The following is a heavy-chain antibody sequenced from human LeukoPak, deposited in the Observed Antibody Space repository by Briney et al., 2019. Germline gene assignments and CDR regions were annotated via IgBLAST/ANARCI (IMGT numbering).Heavy chain of an antibody. Sequence: GGSLRLSCAASGFTFSSYAMSWVRQAPGKGLEWVSAINGSGGSTYYADSVKGRFTISRDNSKNTPYLQMNSLRAEDTAVYYCAKDLKAGIAAAGIGYWGQGTLVTVSS. D-gene: IGHD6-13*01. CDR1: GFTFSSYA. J-gene: IGHJ4*02. V-gene: IGHV3-23*01. CDR3: AKDLKAGIAAAGIGY. CDR2: INGSGGST.